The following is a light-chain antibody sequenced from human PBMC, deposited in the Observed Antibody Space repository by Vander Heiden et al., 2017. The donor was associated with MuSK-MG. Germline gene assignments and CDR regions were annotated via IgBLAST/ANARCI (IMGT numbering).Light chain of an antibody. CDR2: DNQ. Sequence: QSVLTQPPSLPAAPAQKVTISCSGSSSNIGGNSVCWYQQVPRTAPRLLIYDNQKRPPGIPDRFSGSKSGTSVTLAIGGLQTEDEAHYYCATWDSGLSDVVFGGGTKLTVL. V-gene: IGLV1-51*01. CDR1: SSNIGGNS. J-gene: IGLJ2*01. CDR3: ATWDSGLSDVV.